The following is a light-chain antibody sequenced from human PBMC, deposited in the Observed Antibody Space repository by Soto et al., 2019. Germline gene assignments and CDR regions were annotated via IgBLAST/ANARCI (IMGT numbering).Light chain of an antibody. V-gene: IGKV1-5*03. J-gene: IGKJ4*01. CDR3: QQYESYPMT. CDR2: KAS. Sequence: DSQMTQYPSTLSASIGDRVTITCRAGQSISSWLAWYQQKPGKAPKLLISKASTLQSGVPPRFSGSGSGTEFALTISSLQPDDFATYYCQQYESYPMTFGGGTKVAIK. CDR1: QSISSW.